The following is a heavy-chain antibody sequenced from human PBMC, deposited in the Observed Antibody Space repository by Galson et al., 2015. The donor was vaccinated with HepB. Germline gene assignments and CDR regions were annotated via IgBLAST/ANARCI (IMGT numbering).Heavy chain of an antibody. V-gene: IGHV5-10-1*01. J-gene: IGHJ5*01. D-gene: IGHD6-19*01. CDR2: IDPSNSYS. CDR3: ARQGSGWYSGGNWFDS. CDR1: GSKFSSHS. Sequence: QSGAEVKKPGESLRISCEASGSKFSSHSITWVRQMPEKGLEWMGRIDPSNSYSNYSPSFQGHVTMSVDKSINTAYLQWSSLKASDTATYYCARQGSGWYSGGNWFDSWGQGTQVTVSS.